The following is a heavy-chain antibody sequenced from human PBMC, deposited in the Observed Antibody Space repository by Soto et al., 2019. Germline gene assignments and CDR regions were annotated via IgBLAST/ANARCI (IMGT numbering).Heavy chain of an antibody. J-gene: IGHJ6*02. CDR3: ARDLSAVKRFESFKYYRMDV. CDR1: GGTFSSNP. Sequence: QVQLMQSGAEVRKPGSSVTVSCKASGGTFSSNPISWVRQAPGQGLEWMGGIIPIFATPHYARRFLDRVTLTADRSTNTAYMELTGLTSEDTAIYYCARDLSAVKRFESFKYYRMDVWGQVTTVTVS. CDR2: IIPIFATP. D-gene: IGHD3-3*01. V-gene: IGHV1-69*06.